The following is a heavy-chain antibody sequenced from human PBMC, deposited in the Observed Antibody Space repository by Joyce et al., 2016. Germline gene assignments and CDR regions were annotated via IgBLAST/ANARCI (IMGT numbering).Heavy chain of an antibody. CDR3: VRGISARPGGPNWFDP. CDR1: GFSFSGYW. Sequence: EVQLVESGGGFVQPGGSLRLSCAASGFSFSGYWIHWVRQAPGKGLVWGSRINTGGGSTRFADSVKGRFTISRDNAKNTLYLQMNSLRAEDTAVYYCVRGISARPGGPNWFDPWGQGTLVTVSS. CDR2: INTGGGST. D-gene: IGHD6-6*01. J-gene: IGHJ5*02. V-gene: IGHV3-74*01.